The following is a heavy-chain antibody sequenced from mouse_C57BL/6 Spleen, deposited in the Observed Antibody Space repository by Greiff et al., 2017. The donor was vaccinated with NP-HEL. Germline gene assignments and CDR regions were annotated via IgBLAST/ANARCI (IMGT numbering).Heavy chain of an antibody. Sequence: VQLQQPGAELVMPGASVKLSCKASGYTFTSYWMHWVKQRPGQGLEWIGEIDPSDSYTNYNQKFKGKSTLTVDKSSSTAYMQLSSLTSEDSAVYYCSRNRNYGMDCWGQGTTVTAAS. D-gene: IGHD2-14*01. CDR3: SRNRNYGMDC. J-gene: IGHJ4*01. CDR2: IDPSDSYT. V-gene: IGHV1-69*01. CDR1: GYTFTSYW.